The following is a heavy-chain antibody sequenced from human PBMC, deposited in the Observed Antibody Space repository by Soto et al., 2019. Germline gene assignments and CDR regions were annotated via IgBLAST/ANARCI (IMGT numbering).Heavy chain of an antibody. CDR2: ISSSNRTI. Sequence: PGVSLILSCAASGFTFRSYSMNWVRQAPGKGLEWVSYISSSNRTINYADSVKGRFIISRDNAKNSLYLQMHSLRDEDTAVYYCAREGRPLLQPGMDFSGQGTTVTVSS. J-gene: IGHJ6*02. CDR1: GFTFRSYS. D-gene: IGHD6-25*01. V-gene: IGHV3-48*02. CDR3: AREGRPLLQPGMDF.